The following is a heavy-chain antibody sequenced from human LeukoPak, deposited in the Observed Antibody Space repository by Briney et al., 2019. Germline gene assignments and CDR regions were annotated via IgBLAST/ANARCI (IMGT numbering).Heavy chain of an antibody. Sequence: GGSLRLSCAASGFTFSNYAMSWVRQAPGKGLEWVSGITGSGSDTYYADSVTGRFTISRDNSRNTLYLQMNSLRGDDTAVYYCAKDVGKWESLHFFDYWGQGTLVTVSS. D-gene: IGHD1-26*01. J-gene: IGHJ4*02. CDR2: ITGSGSDT. V-gene: IGHV3-23*01. CDR1: GFTFSNYA. CDR3: AKDVGKWESLHFFDY.